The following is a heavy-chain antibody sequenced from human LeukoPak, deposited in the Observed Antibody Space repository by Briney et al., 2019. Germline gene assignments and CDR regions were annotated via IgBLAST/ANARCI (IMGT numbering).Heavy chain of an antibody. V-gene: IGHV4-59*11. D-gene: IGHD2-15*01. CDR1: GGSISSHY. CDR2: IYYSGST. Sequence: PSETLSLTCTVSGGSISSHYWSWIRQPPRKGLEWIVYIYYSGSTNYNPSLKCRVTISVDTSKNQFSLKLSSVTAADTAVYYCARGARCSGGSCYAYYYDYMDVWGKGTTVTVSS. J-gene: IGHJ6*03. CDR3: ARGARCSGGSCYAYYYDYMDV.